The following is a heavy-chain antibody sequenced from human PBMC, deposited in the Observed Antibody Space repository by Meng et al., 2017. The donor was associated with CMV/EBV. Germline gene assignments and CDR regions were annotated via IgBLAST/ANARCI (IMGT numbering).Heavy chain of an antibody. CDR3: ARDSSGWYPHFDY. V-gene: IGHV4-4*07. CDR2: IYTSGST. Sequence: QVQLQESGPGLVKPSATPSLTCTVSGGSISRYYWSWLRQPAGKGLEWIGRIYTSGSTNYNPSLKSRVTMSVDTSKNQFSLKLSSVTAADTAVYYCARDSSGWYPHFDYWGQGTLVTVSS. CDR1: GGSISRYY. J-gene: IGHJ4*02. D-gene: IGHD6-19*01.